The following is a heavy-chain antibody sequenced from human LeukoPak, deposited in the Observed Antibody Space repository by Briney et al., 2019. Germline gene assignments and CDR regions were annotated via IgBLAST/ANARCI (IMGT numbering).Heavy chain of an antibody. Sequence: SVKVSCXASGGTFSIYAISWVRQAPGQGLEWMGGIIPIFGTANYAQKFQGRVTITADESTSTAYMELSSLRSEDTAVYYCARTLIAVAGYNWFDPWGQGTLVTVSS. CDR1: GGTFSIYA. CDR2: IIPIFGTA. J-gene: IGHJ5*02. CDR3: ARTLIAVAGYNWFDP. D-gene: IGHD6-19*01. V-gene: IGHV1-69*13.